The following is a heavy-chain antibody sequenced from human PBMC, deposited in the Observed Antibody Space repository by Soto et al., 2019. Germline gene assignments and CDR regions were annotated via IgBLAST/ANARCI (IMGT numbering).Heavy chain of an antibody. Sequence: ASVKVSCKTSGYTFTSYAIQWVRQAPGQRLEWMGWINAGNGNTKYSQKFQDRLTITRDTSATTVHMELSSLTSEDTAVYFCARAIDGYYSWFDPWGQGTLVTVSS. D-gene: IGHD3-3*01. CDR3: ARAIDGYYSWFDP. J-gene: IGHJ5*02. CDR1: GYTFTSYA. V-gene: IGHV1-3*01. CDR2: INAGNGNT.